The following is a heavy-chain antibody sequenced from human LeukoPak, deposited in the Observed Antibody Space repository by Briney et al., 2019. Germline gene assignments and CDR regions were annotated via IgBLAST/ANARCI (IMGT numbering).Heavy chain of an antibody. CDR1: GFTVSSNY. Sequence: PGGSLRLSCAASGFTVSSNYMSWVRQAPGKGLEWVSVIYSGGSTYYADSVKGRFTISRDNSKNTLYLQMNSLRAEDTALYYCAKEAGRDDFWDYFDCWGQGTLVTVSS. J-gene: IGHJ4*02. CDR2: IYSGGST. CDR3: AKEAGRDDFWDYFDC. V-gene: IGHV3-53*01. D-gene: IGHD5-24*01.